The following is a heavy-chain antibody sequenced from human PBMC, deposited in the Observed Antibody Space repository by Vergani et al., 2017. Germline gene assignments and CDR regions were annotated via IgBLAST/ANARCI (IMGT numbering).Heavy chain of an antibody. Sequence: EVQLVESGGGLVQPGGSLRLSCAASGFNVSSNYMSWGRQAQGEGLEWFSVIYSGVSTYYADSVKGRFTISRDNSKNTLYLQMNSLRAEDTAVYYCASEEGFGGVGLYYYGMDVWGQGTTGTVSS. J-gene: IGHJ6*02. D-gene: IGHD3-16*01. CDR2: IYSGVST. CDR1: GFNVSSNY. CDR3: ASEEGFGGVGLYYYGMDV. V-gene: IGHV3-66*01.